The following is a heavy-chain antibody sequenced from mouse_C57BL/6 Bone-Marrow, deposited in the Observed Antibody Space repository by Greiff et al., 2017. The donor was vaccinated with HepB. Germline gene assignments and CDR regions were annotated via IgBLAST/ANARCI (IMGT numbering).Heavy chain of an antibody. J-gene: IGHJ2*01. D-gene: IGHD4-1*01. CDR3: ARWELGRPYVDC. CDR1: GFTFTSYW. CDR2: IYSSDSEN. V-gene: IGHV1-61*01. Sequence: VQLQQPGAELVRPGSSVNLSCKASGFTFTSYWVDWVKQSPGQGLEWIGNIYSSDSENHYTQQFKDKATLTVDKSSSTAYMQLSSLTSDDSAVYYCARWELGRPYVDCWGKGTTLTVSS.